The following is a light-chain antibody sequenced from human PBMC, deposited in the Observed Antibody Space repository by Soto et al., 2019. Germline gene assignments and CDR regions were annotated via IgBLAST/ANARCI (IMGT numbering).Light chain of an antibody. CDR1: QSISSW. Sequence: DIQMTQSPSTLSATAGDRVPITCRASQSISSWLAWYQHKPGKAPKLLIYDASNLDSGAPSRFSGSGSGTEFSLTISNLQPDDCATYYCQQYENYWTFGQGTKVDIK. V-gene: IGKV1-5*01. J-gene: IGKJ1*01. CDR3: QQYENYWT. CDR2: DAS.